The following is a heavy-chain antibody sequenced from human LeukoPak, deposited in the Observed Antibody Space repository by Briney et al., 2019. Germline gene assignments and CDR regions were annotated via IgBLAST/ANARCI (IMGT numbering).Heavy chain of an antibody. CDR3: ARGPRLYYYDSSGYYYY. Sequence: GSLRLSCAASGFTLRSYGMHWGRQAPGKGLEWIGEINHSGSTNYNPFLRSRVTISVDTSKNQFSLKLSSVTAADTAVYFCARGPRLYYYDSSGYYYYWGQGTLVTVSS. CDR1: GFTLRSYG. J-gene: IGHJ4*02. V-gene: IGHV4-34*01. CDR2: INHSGST. D-gene: IGHD3-22*01.